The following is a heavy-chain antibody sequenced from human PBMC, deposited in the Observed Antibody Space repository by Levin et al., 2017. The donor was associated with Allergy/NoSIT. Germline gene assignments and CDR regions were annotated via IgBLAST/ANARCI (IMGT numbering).Heavy chain of an antibody. J-gene: IGHJ4*02. Sequence: GGSLRLSCKGSGYSFTSYWIGWVRQMPGKGLEWMGIIYPGDSDTRYSPSFQGQVTISADKSISTAYLQWSSLKASDTAMYYCARLHGSSSPYYFDYWGQGTLVTVSS. D-gene: IGHD6-6*01. V-gene: IGHV5-51*01. CDR3: ARLHGSSSPYYFDY. CDR2: IYPGDSDT. CDR1: GYSFTSYW.